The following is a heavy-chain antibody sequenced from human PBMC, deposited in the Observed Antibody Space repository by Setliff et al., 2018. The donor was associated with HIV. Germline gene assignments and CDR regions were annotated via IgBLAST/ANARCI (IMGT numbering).Heavy chain of an antibody. J-gene: IGHJ4*01. CDR3: ARNQGDASGWYAGDY. CDR1: GYTFTSYP. Sequence: PRASVKVSCKASGYTFTSYPMHWVRQAPGQGLEWMGVINTSGGSAGYAEKFRGRVTMTRDTSTNTVYMDLRNLRSEDTAVYYCARNQGDASGWYAGDYWGHGTLVTVSS. CDR2: INTSGGSA. D-gene: IGHD6-19*01. V-gene: IGHV1-46*01.